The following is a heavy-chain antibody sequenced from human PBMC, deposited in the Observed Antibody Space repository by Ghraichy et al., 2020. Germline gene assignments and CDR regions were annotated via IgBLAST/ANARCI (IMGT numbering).Heavy chain of an antibody. Sequence: SETLSLTCAVYGGSFSGYYWSWIRQPPGKGLEWIGEINHSGSTNYNPSLKSRVTISVDTSKNQFSLKLSSVTAADTAVYYCARLKADIAVAGKGLDYWGQGTLVTVSS. CDR2: INHSGST. CDR3: ARLKADIAVAGKGLDY. J-gene: IGHJ4*02. CDR1: GGSFSGYY. V-gene: IGHV4-34*01. D-gene: IGHD6-19*01.